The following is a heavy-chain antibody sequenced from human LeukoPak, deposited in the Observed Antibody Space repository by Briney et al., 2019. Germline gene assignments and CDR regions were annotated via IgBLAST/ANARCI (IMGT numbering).Heavy chain of an antibody. CDR3: ARTNYYDSSGQDDY. CDR1: GFTFSSYW. V-gene: IGHV3-7*01. Sequence: PGGSLRLSCAASGFTFSSYWMSWVRQAPGKGLEWVANIKQDGSEKHYVDSVKGRFTISRDNAKNSLYLQMNSLRAEDTAVYYCARTNYYDSSGQDDYWGQGTLVTVSS. CDR2: IKQDGSEK. J-gene: IGHJ4*02. D-gene: IGHD3-22*01.